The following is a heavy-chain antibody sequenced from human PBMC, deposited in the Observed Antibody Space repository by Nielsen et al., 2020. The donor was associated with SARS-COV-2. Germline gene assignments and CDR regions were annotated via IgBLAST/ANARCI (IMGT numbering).Heavy chain of an antibody. V-gene: IGHV4-34*01. CDR2: INHSGST. Sequence: SETLSLTCAVYGGSFSGYYWSWIRQPPGKGLEWIGEINHSGSTNYNPSLKSRVTISVDTSKNQFSLKLSSVTAADTAVYYCARLTVTNRGDFDYWGQGTLVTVSS. CDR1: GGSFSGYY. J-gene: IGHJ4*02. CDR3: ARLTVTNRGDFDY. D-gene: IGHD4-17*01.